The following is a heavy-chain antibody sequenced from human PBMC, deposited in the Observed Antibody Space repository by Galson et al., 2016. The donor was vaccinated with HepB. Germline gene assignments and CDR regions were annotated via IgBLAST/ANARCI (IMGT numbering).Heavy chain of an antibody. CDR1: GFTFSTYW. J-gene: IGHJ3*01. CDR2: INNEGTST. V-gene: IGHV3-74*01. Sequence: SLRLSCAASGFTFSTYWMYWVRQAPGKGLVWVSRINNEGTSTSYADSVKGRFTISRDNAKSTLYLQMNSLRAEDTAVYYCARAYCSGDSRLGYDASDVWGQGTMVTVSS. CDR3: ARAYCSGDSRLGYDASDV. D-gene: IGHD2-15*01.